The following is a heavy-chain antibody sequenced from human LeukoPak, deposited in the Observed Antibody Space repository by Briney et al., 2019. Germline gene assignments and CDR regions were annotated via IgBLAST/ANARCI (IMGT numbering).Heavy chain of an antibody. Sequence: GGSLRLSCAASGFTFSDYYMSWIRQAPGNGLEWVSYSSSSGSTIYYADSVKGRFTISRDNAKNSLYLQMNSLRAEDTAVYYCARDPPTGYRYGFYYFDYWGQGTLVTVSS. D-gene: IGHD5-18*01. CDR1: GFTFSDYY. CDR3: ARDPPTGYRYGFYYFDY. J-gene: IGHJ4*02. V-gene: IGHV3-11*01. CDR2: SSSSGSTI.